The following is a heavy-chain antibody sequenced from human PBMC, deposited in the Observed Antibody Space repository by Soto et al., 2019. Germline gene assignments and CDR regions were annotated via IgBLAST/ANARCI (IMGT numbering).Heavy chain of an antibody. Sequence: ASVKVSCKASGYTFTSYAMHWVRQAPGQRLEWMGWINAGNGNTKYSQKFQGRVNITRDTSASTAYMELSSLRSEDTAVYYCARSSVVVNDLDYWGQGTLVTVSS. V-gene: IGHV1-3*01. CDR3: ARSSVVVNDLDY. J-gene: IGHJ4*02. CDR1: GYTFTSYA. D-gene: IGHD2-21*01. CDR2: INAGNGNT.